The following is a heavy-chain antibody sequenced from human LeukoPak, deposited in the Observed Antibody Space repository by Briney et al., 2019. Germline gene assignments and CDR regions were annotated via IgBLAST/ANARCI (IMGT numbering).Heavy chain of an antibody. D-gene: IGHD1-20*01. CDR1: GGSFSGYY. J-gene: IGHJ5*02. CDR2: ISYSGST. CDR3: ARDKLPTMGITGVDP. V-gene: IGHV4-34*01. Sequence: SETLSLTCAVYGGSFSGYYWAWIRQPPGKGLEWIGSISYSGSTYYSPSLKSRVTISVDTSKKQFSLKLSSVTAADTAVYYCARDKLPTMGITGVDPWGQGTLVTVSS.